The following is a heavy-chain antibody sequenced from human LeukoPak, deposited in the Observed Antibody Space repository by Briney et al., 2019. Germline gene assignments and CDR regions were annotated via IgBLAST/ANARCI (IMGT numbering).Heavy chain of an antibody. J-gene: IGHJ4*02. D-gene: IGHD5-12*01. Sequence: ASVKVSCKASGYTFTSYDINWVRQATGQGLEWMGWMNPNSGNTGYAQKFQGRVTMTRNTSISTAYMELSSLRSEDTAVYYCARVFWHSGYDQSDYWGQGTLVTVSS. CDR2: MNPNSGNT. CDR3: ARVFWHSGYDQSDY. V-gene: IGHV1-8*01. CDR1: GYTFTSYD.